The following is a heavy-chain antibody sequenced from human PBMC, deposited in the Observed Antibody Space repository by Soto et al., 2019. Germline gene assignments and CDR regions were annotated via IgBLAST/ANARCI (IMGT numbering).Heavy chain of an antibody. Sequence: GGSLRLSCVASGFSFSDHFIDWVRQPPGKGLEWVGRTKSKIDNYATEYAASVRGRFTISRDRSGSSLFLQMNSLITEDSAMYYCARAATDGVSWWAYWGQGTRVTVSS. CDR3: ARAATDGVSWWAY. CDR2: TKSKIDNYAT. V-gene: IGHV3-72*01. CDR1: GFSFSDHF. D-gene: IGHD2-8*01. J-gene: IGHJ4*02.